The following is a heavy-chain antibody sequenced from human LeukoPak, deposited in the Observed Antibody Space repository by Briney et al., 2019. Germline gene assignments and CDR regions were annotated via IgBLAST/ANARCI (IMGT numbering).Heavy chain of an antibody. J-gene: IGHJ4*02. CDR1: GGSISGYY. CDR2: IYYTGST. V-gene: IGHV4-59*01. Sequence: PSETLSLTCTVSGGSISGYYWTRIRQPPGKGLEWIGYIYYTGSTNYNPSLKSRVTISVDTSKNQFSLNLSSVTAADTALYYCARFDRDGYNLDYWGQGTLVTVSS. D-gene: IGHD5-24*01. CDR3: ARFDRDGYNLDY.